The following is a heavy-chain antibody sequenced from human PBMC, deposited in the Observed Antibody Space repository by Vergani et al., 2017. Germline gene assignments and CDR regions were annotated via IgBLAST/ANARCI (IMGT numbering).Heavy chain of an antibody. Sequence: QVQLVESGGGVVQPGRSLRLSCAASGFTFNQYSMHWVRQAPGKGLEWVAVTWNDGNNKQYADSVKGRFTIYRDNSKSKMYLQMNSLRDEDTGVYYCERDLRLLYNRFDPWGQGTLVTVSS. D-gene: IGHD1-14*01. CDR2: TWNDGNNK. CDR3: ERDLRLLYNRFDP. J-gene: IGHJ5*02. CDR1: GFTFNQYS. V-gene: IGHV3-33*01.